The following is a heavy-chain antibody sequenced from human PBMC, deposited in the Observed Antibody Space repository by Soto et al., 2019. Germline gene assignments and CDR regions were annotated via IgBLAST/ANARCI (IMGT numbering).Heavy chain of an antibody. CDR1: GYTFTSYY. CDR2: INPSGGST. V-gene: IGHV1-46*03. D-gene: IGHD1-20*01. Sequence: ASVKVSCKASGYTFTSYYMHWVRQAPGQGLEWIGIINPSGGSTSYAQKFQGRVTMTRDTSTSTVYMELSSLRSEDTAVYYCARDLLNIKSETSNYWGQGTRFTVP. CDR3: ARDLLNIKSETSNY. J-gene: IGHJ4*02.